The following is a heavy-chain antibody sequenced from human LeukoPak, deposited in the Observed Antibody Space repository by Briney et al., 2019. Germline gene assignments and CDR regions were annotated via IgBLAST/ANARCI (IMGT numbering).Heavy chain of an antibody. CDR2: ISAYNGNT. CDR3: ARDRVAITVPDWFDP. J-gene: IGHJ5*02. Sequence: GASVKVSCKASGYTFTSYGISWVRQAPGQGLEWMGWISAYNGNTNYAQKLQGRVTMTTDISTSTAYMELRSLRSDDTAVYYCARDRVAITVPDWFDPWGQGTLVTVSS. D-gene: IGHD5-12*01. V-gene: IGHV1-18*01. CDR1: GYTFTSYG.